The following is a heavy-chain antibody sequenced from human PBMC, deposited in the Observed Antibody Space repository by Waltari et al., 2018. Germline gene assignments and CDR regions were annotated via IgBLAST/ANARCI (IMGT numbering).Heavy chain of an antibody. J-gene: IGHJ3*02. Sequence: QVQLVQSGAAVKTPGASVKVSCMVSGYTHTDISIHWLRQAPGKGLEWMGGFDSEDGETNFEQKFQGRFTLTEDTSTETAYLELSSLRSEDTAVYYCATEDLENVGGRTYAAFHIWGQGTMVTVSS. CDR3: ATEDLENVGGRTYAAFHI. CDR2: FDSEDGET. CDR1: GYTHTDIS. D-gene: IGHD3-16*01. V-gene: IGHV1-24*01.